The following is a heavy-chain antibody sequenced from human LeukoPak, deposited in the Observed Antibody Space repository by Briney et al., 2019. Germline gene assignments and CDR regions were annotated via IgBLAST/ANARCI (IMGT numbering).Heavy chain of an antibody. CDR1: GFTFSSYS. CDR2: ISSSSGTI. V-gene: IGHV3-48*04. J-gene: IGHJ4*02. D-gene: IGHD3-10*01. Sequence: HPGGSLRLSCAASGFTFSSYSMNWVRQAPGKGLEWVSYISSSSGTIYYTDSVKGRFTISRDNAKNSLYLQMNSLRAEDTAVYYCARAFGEIYWGQGTLVTVSS. CDR3: ARAFGEIY.